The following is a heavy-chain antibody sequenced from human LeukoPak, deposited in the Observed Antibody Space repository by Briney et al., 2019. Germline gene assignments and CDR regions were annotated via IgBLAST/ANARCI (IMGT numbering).Heavy chain of an antibody. V-gene: IGHV5-51*01. CDR3: ARYVVVVAAGFDYYYMDV. CDR2: IYPGDSDT. D-gene: IGHD2-15*01. CDR1: GYSFTSYW. Sequence: GESLKISCKGSGYSFTSYWIGWVRQMPGKGLEWMGIIYPGDSDTRYSPSFQGQVTTSADKSISTAYLQWSSLKASDTAMYYCARYVVVVAAGFDYYYMDVWGKGTTVTVSS. J-gene: IGHJ6*03.